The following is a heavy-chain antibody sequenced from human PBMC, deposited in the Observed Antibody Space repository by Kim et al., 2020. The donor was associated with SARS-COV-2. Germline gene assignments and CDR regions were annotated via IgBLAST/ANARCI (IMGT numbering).Heavy chain of an antibody. D-gene: IGHD6-6*01. CDR1: GFVVSSLE. CDR2: ISGGGAT. V-gene: IGHV3-48*03. CDR3: TRNNQCRRSIDY. Sequence: GGSLRLSCAASGFVVSSLEMNWVRQAPGKGLEWVSDISGGGATIYPDSVKSGFTVSRDITKNSRSLQISNLRAEDATVYYYTRNNQCRRSIDY. J-gene: IGHJ4*01.